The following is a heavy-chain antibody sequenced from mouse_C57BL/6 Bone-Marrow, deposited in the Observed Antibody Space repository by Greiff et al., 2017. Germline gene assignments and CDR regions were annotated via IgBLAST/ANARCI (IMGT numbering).Heavy chain of an antibody. CDR3: ARHYGSSPWFAY. V-gene: IGHV1-82*01. Sequence: QVQLQQSGPELVKPGASVKISCKASGYAFSSSWMNWVKQRPGKGLEWIGRIYPGDGVTNYNGKFKGKATLTADKSSSTAYMQLSSLTAEDSAVYCWARHYGSSPWFAYWGQGTLVTVSA. CDR2: IYPGDGVT. J-gene: IGHJ3*01. CDR1: GYAFSSSW. D-gene: IGHD1-1*01.